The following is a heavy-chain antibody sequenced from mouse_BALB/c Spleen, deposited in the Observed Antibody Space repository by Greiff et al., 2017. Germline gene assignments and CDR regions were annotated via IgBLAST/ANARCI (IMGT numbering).Heavy chain of an antibody. J-gene: IGHJ4*01. CDR3: ARRGGYDDAYAMDY. CDR2: INPGSSTI. Sequence: DVKLQESGGGLVQPGGSLNLSCAASGFDFSRYWMSWARQAPGKGQEWIGEINPGSSTINYTPSLKDKFIISRDNAKNTLYLQMSKVRSEDTALYYCARRGGYDDAYAMDYWGQGTSVTVSS. CDR1: GFDFSRYW. V-gene: IGHV4-2*02. D-gene: IGHD2-2*01.